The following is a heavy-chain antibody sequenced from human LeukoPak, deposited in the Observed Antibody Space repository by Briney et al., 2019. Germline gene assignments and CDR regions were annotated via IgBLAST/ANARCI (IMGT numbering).Heavy chain of an antibody. J-gene: IGHJ4*02. CDR2: IYPGDSDT. V-gene: IGHV5-51*01. CDR3: ARQRDGYSFDY. CDR1: GYTFTSYW. D-gene: IGHD5-24*01. Sequence: GESLKISCKASGYTFTSYWIAWVRQMPGKGLEWMGIIYPGDSDTRYSPSFQGQVTVSADKSSNTASLQWSSLKASDTAMYYCARQRDGYSFDYWGQGTLVTVSS.